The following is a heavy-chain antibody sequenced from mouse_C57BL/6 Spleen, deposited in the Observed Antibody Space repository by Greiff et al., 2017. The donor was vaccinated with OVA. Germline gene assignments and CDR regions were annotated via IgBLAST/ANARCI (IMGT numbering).Heavy chain of an antibody. CDR1: GYSITSGYY. V-gene: IGHV3-6*01. CDR2: ISYDGSN. CDR3: AREHDY. Sequence: DVKLQESGPGLVKPSQSLSLTCSVTGYSITSGYYWNWIRQFPGNKLEWMGYISYDGSNNYNPSLKNRISITRDTSKNQFFLKLNSVTTEDTATYYCAREHDYWGQGTTLTVSS. J-gene: IGHJ2*01.